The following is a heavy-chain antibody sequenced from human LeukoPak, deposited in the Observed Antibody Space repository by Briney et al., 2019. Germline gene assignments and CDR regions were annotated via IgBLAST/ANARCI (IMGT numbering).Heavy chain of an antibody. Sequence: VASVKVSCKASGYTFTSYAMNWVRQAPGQGLEWMGWINTNTGNPTYAQGFTGRFVFSLDTSVSTAYLQISSLKAEDTAVYYCARELSSGSYYRFDYWGQGTLVTVSS. CDR1: GYTFTSYA. J-gene: IGHJ4*02. V-gene: IGHV7-4-1*02. CDR2: INTNTGNP. CDR3: ARELSSGSYYRFDY. D-gene: IGHD1-26*01.